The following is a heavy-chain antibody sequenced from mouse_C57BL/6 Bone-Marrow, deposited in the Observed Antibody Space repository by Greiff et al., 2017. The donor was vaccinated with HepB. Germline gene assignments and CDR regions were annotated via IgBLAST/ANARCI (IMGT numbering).Heavy chain of an antibody. D-gene: IGHD2-12*01. V-gene: IGHV3-6*01. Sequence: EVKLVESGPGLVKPSQSLSLTCSVTGYSITSGYYWNWIRQFPGNKLEWMGYISYDGSNNYNPSLKNRISITRDTSKNQFFLKLNSVTTEDTATYYCANNYDEYFDVWGTGTTVTVSS. CDR2: ISYDGSN. J-gene: IGHJ1*03. CDR1: GYSITSGYY. CDR3: ANNYDEYFDV.